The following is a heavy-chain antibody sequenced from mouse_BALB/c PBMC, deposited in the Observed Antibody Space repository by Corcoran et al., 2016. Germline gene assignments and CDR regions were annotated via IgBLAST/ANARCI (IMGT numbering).Heavy chain of an antibody. Sequence: EVQLQQSGPELVKPGASVKMSCKASGYTFTSYVMHWVKQKPGQGLAWIGYINPYNDGTKYNEKFKGKATLTSDKFSSTTYTEPSSLTSEDSAVDYCAIRSYYGKDFDYWGQGTTLTVSS. CDR3: AIRSYYGKDFDY. D-gene: IGHD2-10*01. CDR2: INPYNDGT. V-gene: IGHV1S136*01. J-gene: IGHJ2*01. CDR1: GYTFTSYV.